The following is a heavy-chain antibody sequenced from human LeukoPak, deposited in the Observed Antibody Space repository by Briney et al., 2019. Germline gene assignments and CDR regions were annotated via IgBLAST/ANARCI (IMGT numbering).Heavy chain of an antibody. CDR1: GFTFSNYG. J-gene: IGHJ4*02. CDR3: AKNHYSSSRDYFDY. D-gene: IGHD6-13*01. Sequence: GGSLRLSCAASGFTFSNYGMSWLRQAPGKGLEWVSAISGSGGSTYYADSVKGRFTISRDNSKNTLYVQVNSLRAEDTAVYYCAKNHYSSSRDYFDYWGQGTLVTVSS. CDR2: ISGSGGST. V-gene: IGHV3-23*01.